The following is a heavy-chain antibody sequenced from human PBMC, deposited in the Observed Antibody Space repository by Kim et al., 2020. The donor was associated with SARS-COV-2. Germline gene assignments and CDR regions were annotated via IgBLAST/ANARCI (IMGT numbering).Heavy chain of an antibody. CDR3: ARVSGSYLGEMDY. Sequence: SETLSLTCTVSGGSISSSSYYWGWIRQPPGKGLEWIGSIYYSGSTYYNPSLKSRVTISVDTSKNQFSLKLSSVTAADTAVYYCARVSGSYLGEMDYWGQG. D-gene: IGHD1-26*01. V-gene: IGHV4-39*01. CDR1: GGSISSSSYY. CDR2: IYYSGST. J-gene: IGHJ4*02.